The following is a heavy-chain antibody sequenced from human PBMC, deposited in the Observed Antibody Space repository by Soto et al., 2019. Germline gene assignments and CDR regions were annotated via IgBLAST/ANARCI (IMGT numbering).Heavy chain of an antibody. CDR1: GFTVSSNY. D-gene: IGHD6-19*01. CDR2: IYSGGST. V-gene: IGHV3-66*01. Sequence: GGSLRLSCAASGFTVSSNYMSWVRQAPGKGLEWVSVIYSGGSTYYADSVKGRFTISRDNSKNTLYLQMNSLRAEDTAVYYCARGLAVAGHYYYYYMDVWGKGTTVTVSS. J-gene: IGHJ6*03. CDR3: ARGLAVAGHYYYYYMDV.